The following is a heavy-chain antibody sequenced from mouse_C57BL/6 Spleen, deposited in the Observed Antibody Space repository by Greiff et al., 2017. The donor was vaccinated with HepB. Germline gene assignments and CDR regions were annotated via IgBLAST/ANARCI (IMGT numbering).Heavy chain of an antibody. V-gene: IGHV1-50*01. CDR1: GYTFTSYW. Sequence: QVQLQQPGAELVKPGASVKLSCKASGYTFTSYWMQWVKQRPGQGLEWIGEIDPSDSYTNYNQKFKGKATLTVDTSSSTAYMQLSSLTSEDSAVYYCSYFGGFAYWGQGTLVTVSA. D-gene: IGHD1-1*01. CDR2: IDPSDSYT. CDR3: SYFGGFAY. J-gene: IGHJ3*01.